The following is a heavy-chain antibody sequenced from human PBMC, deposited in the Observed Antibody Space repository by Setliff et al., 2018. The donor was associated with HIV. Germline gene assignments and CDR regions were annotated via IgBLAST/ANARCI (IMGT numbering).Heavy chain of an antibody. CDR1: GGSLSSGYDY. CDR3: VREYSGVYPDFSFYIDV. CDR2: IYSAGST. D-gene: IGHD5-12*01. J-gene: IGHJ6*03. V-gene: IGHV4-61*09. Sequence: SEPLSLTCTVSGGSLSSGYDYWTWIRQPAGKGLEWIGHIYSAGSTNYNPTLTSRVTMSVDMSKNQFSLKLRSVTAADMAVYYCVREYSGVYPDFSFYIDVWGKGTTVTVSS.